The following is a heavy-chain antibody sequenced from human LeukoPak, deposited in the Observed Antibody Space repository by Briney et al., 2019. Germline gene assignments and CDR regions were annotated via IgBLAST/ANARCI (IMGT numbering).Heavy chain of an antibody. Sequence: GGSLRLSCTASGLTFSDYSMNWVRQAPGKGLEWVSYISSTGNPRHYAESVEGRFTISRDNAKNSLYLQMNSLRAEDTAVYYCARGSNYCSSISCHMNDWGQGTLVTVSS. D-gene: IGHD2-2*02. CDR3: ARGSNYCSSISCHMND. CDR1: GLTFSDYS. V-gene: IGHV3-48*04. CDR2: ISSTGNPR. J-gene: IGHJ4*02.